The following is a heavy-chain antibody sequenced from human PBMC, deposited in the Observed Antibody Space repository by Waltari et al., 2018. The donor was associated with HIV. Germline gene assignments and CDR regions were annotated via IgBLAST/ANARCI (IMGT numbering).Heavy chain of an antibody. V-gene: IGHV4-39*01. CDR2: IYYSGST. CDR3: ASTIAVAGGDY. J-gene: IGHJ4*02. CDR1: GGSISSSSYY. D-gene: IGHD6-19*01. Sequence: QLQLQESGPGLVKPSETLSLTCTVSGGSISSSSYYWGWIRQPPGKGLEWIGSIYYSGSTYYNPSLKSRVTISVDTSKNQFSLKLSSVTAADTAVYYCASTIAVAGGDYWGQGTLVTVSS.